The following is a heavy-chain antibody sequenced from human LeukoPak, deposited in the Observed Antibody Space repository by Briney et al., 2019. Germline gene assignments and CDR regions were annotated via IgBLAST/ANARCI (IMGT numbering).Heavy chain of an antibody. V-gene: IGHV1-46*01. CDR3: ARGRGLWFGELSVLDY. J-gene: IGHJ4*02. D-gene: IGHD3-10*01. CDR1: GYTFTSYY. Sequence: ASVKVSCKASGYTFTSYYMHWVRQAPGQGLEWMGIINPSGGSTSYAQKFQGRVTMTRDMPTSTVYMELSSLRSEDTAVYYCARGRGLWFGELSVLDYWGQGTLVTVSS. CDR2: INPSGGST.